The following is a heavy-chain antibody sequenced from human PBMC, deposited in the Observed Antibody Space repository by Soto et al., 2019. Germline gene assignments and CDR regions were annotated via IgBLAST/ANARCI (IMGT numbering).Heavy chain of an antibody. J-gene: IGHJ3*02. CDR3: TLGSWSAETFDI. D-gene: IGHD6-13*01. V-gene: IGHV1-69*02. CDR1: GGTFSTYT. CDR2: ILPMLDIT. Sequence: QVQLVQSGAEVKKPGSSVKVSCKASGGTFSTYTIIWVRQAPGQGLEWMGRILPMLDITNSAQRFQGRVTITADKSTSKAYLELSSLRSEDTAVYYCTLGSWSAETFDIWGRGTMATVSS.